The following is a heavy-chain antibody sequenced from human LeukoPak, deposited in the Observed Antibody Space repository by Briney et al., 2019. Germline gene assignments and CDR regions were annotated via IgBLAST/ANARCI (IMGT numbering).Heavy chain of an antibody. CDR2: INHSGST. CDR1: GGSFSGYY. Sequence: PSETLSLTCAVYGGSFSGYYGSWIRQPPGKGLEWIGEINHSGSTNYNPSLKSRVTISVDTSKNQFSLKLSSVTAADTAVYYCARAFAYYYDSSGYYCDYWGQRTLVTVSS. CDR3: ARAFAYYYDSSGYYCDY. D-gene: IGHD3-22*01. V-gene: IGHV4-34*01. J-gene: IGHJ4*02.